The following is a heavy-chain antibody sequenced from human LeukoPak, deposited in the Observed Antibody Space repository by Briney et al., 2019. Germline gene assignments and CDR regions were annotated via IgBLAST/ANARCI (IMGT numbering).Heavy chain of an antibody. CDR1: GYTFTSYG. Sequence: ASVKVSCKASGYTFTSYGISWVRQAPGQGLEWMGWISAYSGNTNYAQKLQGRVTMTTDTSTSTAYMELRSLRSDDTAVYYCARGPDYYGSEKYGMDVWGQGTTVTVSS. J-gene: IGHJ6*02. CDR2: ISAYSGNT. V-gene: IGHV1-18*01. CDR3: ARGPDYYGSEKYGMDV. D-gene: IGHD3-10*01.